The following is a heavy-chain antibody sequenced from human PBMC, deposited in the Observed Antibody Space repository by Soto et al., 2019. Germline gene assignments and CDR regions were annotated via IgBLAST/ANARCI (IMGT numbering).Heavy chain of an antibody. V-gene: IGHV5-51*01. CDR3: AAYTSSSGRHFHH. J-gene: IGHJ4*02. CDR2: IYPGDSDT. D-gene: IGHD6-6*01. CDR1: GYSFTSYW. Sequence: PGESLKISCKGSGYSFTSYWIGWVRQMPGKGLEWMGIIYPGDSDTRYSPSFQGQVTISADKSISTASLQWSSLKASDTAMYYCAAYTSSSGRHFHHWGQGTLVTVSS.